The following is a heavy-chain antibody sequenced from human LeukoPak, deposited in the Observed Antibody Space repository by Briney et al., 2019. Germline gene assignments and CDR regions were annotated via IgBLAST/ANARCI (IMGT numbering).Heavy chain of an antibody. CDR3: ARGDYDSSGYQYYFDY. Sequence: GASVKLSCKAFGYTFTGYWMHWVRQAPGQGPEWMGVISPSGGSTIYAQKFKGRVTLTRDMSTSTDYLELSSLRSEDTAVYYCARGDYDSSGYQYYFDYWGQGTLVTVSS. CDR2: ISPSGGST. V-gene: IGHV1-46*01. D-gene: IGHD3-22*01. J-gene: IGHJ4*02. CDR1: GYTFTGYW.